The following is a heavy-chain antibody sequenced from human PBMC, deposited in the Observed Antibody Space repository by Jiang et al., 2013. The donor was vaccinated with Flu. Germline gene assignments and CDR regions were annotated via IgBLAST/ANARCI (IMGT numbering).Heavy chain of an antibody. J-gene: IGHJ4*02. CDR2: IFSSGSA. D-gene: IGHD5-24*01. V-gene: IGHV4-31*03. Sequence: GPGLVKPSETLSLICNVSGGAINNGGYYWTWIRQNPEKGLEWIGFIFSSGSAYYSPSLKSRVYMSVDTSKNQFSLRLESVTAADTAVYYCARDSSDGYYVDWGQGTQVTVSS. CDR3: ARDSSDGYYVD. CDR1: GGAINNGGYY.